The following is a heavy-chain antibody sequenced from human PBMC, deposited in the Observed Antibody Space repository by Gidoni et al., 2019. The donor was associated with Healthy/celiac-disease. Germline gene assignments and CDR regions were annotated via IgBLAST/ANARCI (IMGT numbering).Heavy chain of an antibody. Sequence: QVTLRESGPALLKPTQTLTLTCTSTGFSLSTSGMCVSWIRQPPGKALEWRALIDCDDDKYYSTSLKTMLTISLDTSKTQVVRTMTNMDPVDTARYYCGRIQQAYGSGSYYFIDYWGQGALVTVSS. CDR3: GRIQQAYGSGSYYFIDY. CDR2: IDCDDDK. V-gene: IGHV2-70*01. D-gene: IGHD3-10*01. J-gene: IGHJ4*02. CDR1: GFSLSTSGMC.